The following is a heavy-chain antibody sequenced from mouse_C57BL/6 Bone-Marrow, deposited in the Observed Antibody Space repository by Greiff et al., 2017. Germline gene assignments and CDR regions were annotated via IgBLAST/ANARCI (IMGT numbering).Heavy chain of an antibody. CDR2: ISNLAYSI. CDR1: GFTFSDYG. CDR3: ARVIYYDYDDAMDY. J-gene: IGHJ4*01. V-gene: IGHV5-15*01. D-gene: IGHD2-4*01. Sequence: VQLKESGGGLVQPGGSLKLSCAASGFTFSDYGMAWVRQAPRKGPEWVAFISNLAYSIYYADTVTGRFTISRENAKNTLYLEMSSLRSEDTAMYYCARVIYYDYDDAMDYWGQGTSVTVSS.